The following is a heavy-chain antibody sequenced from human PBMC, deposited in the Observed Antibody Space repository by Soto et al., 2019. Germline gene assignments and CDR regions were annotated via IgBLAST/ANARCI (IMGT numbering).Heavy chain of an antibody. CDR3: ARDGGGIAAAGVYYYGMDV. Sequence: AGGSLRLSCAASGFTFSTYAMTWVRQAPGKGLEWVSAISASGGSTYYADSVKGRFTISRDNSKNTLYLQMNSLRAEDTAVYYCARDGGGIAAAGVYYYGMDVWGQGTTVTVSS. D-gene: IGHD6-13*01. V-gene: IGHV3-23*01. CDR1: GFTFSTYA. J-gene: IGHJ6*02. CDR2: ISASGGST.